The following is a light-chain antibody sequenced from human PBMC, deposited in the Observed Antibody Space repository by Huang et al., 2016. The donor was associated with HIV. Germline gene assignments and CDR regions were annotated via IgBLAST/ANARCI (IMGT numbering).Light chain of an antibody. J-gene: IGKJ2*01. CDR1: QNLTNSQ. CDR2: GAS. CDR3: QQYDTFS. V-gene: IGKV3-20*01. Sequence: EVVLTQSPGILSLSAGERASLSCRASQNLTNSQLAWYQQKVGQPPRLLVFGASTRVSGVPERFTGGVSGRDVTLSISGLEPDDFATYYCQQYDTFSFGQGTRLE.